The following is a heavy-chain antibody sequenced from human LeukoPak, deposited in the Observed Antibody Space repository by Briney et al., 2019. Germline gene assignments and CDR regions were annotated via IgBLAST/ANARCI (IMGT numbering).Heavy chain of an antibody. V-gene: IGHV4-38-2*02. J-gene: IGHJ5*02. Sequence: PSETLSLTCTVSGYSISSGYYWGWIRQPPGKGLEWIGSIYHSGRTFYNPSLKSRVTISVDTSKNQFSLKLTSVTAADTAVYYCARRYKGYYYGSGGFDPWGQGTLVTVSS. CDR2: IYHSGRT. CDR1: GYSISSGYY. CDR3: ARRYKGYYYGSGGFDP. D-gene: IGHD3-10*01.